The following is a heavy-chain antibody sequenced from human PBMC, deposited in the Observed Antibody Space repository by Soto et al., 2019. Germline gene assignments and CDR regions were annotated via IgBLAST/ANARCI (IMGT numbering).Heavy chain of an antibody. V-gene: IGHV1-69*01. CDR1: GSTFSSYA. CDR2: IIPIFGTA. J-gene: IGHJ4*02. D-gene: IGHD5-18*01. Sequence: QVQLVQSGAEVKKPGSSVKVSCKASGSTFSSYAISWVRQAPGQGLDWMGGIIPIFGTANYAKKFQGRVMITADESTSTDYMELSSLRSEDTAVYYCARVMDTAMAGLFDYLGQGTLVTVSS. CDR3: ARVMDTAMAGLFDY.